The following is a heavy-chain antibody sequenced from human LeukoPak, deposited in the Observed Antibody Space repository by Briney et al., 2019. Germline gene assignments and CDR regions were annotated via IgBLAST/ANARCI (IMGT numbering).Heavy chain of an antibody. J-gene: IGHJ6*03. Sequence: SETLSLTCGVSGGSFSGFYWGWIRQSPGKGLEWIGEINHSGSTKYNPSLKSRVTMSVDTSKNQFSLNLSSVTAADTAVYYCARVSNYGAYNYYYMDVWGKGTTVTVSS. V-gene: IGHV4-34*01. CDR3: ARVSNYGAYNYYYMDV. CDR2: INHSGST. CDR1: GGSFSGFY. D-gene: IGHD4-11*01.